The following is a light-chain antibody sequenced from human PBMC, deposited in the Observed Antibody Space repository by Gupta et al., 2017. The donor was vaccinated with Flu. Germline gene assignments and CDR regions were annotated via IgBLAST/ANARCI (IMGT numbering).Light chain of an antibody. CDR3: SSYTSSYTFV. CDR1: SDVGTYNR. Sequence: SDVGTYNRVSWYQQPPGTAPKLMIYEVSKRPAGVPDRFSGSKSGNTASLTISGLQGEDEADYYCSSYTSSYTFVFGTGTKVTVL. J-gene: IGLJ1*01. V-gene: IGLV2-18*02. CDR2: EVS.